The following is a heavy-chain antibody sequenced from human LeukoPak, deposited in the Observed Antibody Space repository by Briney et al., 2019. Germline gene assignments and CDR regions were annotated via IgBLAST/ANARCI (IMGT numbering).Heavy chain of an antibody. Sequence: PGGLLRLSCAASGFTFSSYEINWVRQAPGKGLEWVSYISRGGSTVYYADSVRGRFTISRDNTKNSLYLQMSSLRAEDTAVYYCARAFYGDLDYWGQGTLVTVSS. J-gene: IGHJ4*02. CDR1: GFTFSSYE. D-gene: IGHD4-17*01. CDR2: ISRGGSTV. V-gene: IGHV3-48*03. CDR3: ARAFYGDLDY.